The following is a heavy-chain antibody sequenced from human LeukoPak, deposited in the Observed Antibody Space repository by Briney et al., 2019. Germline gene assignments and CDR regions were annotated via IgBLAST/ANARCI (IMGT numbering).Heavy chain of an antibody. CDR1: GGSISSGSYY. J-gene: IGHJ3*02. D-gene: IGHD6-6*01. Sequence: PSQTLSLTCTVSGGSISSGSYYWSWIRQPAGKGLEWIGRIYTSGSTNYNPSLKSRVTISVDTSKNQFSLKLSSVTAADTAVYYCARDISSSSGEDAFDIWGQGTMVTVSS. V-gene: IGHV4-61*02. CDR2: IYTSGST. CDR3: ARDISSSSGEDAFDI.